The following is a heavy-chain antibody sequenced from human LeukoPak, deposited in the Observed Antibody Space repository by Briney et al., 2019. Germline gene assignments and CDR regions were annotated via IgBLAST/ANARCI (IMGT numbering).Heavy chain of an antibody. V-gene: IGHV3-74*01. J-gene: IGHJ4*02. D-gene: IGHD3-10*01. Sequence: GGSLRLSCAASGFSFTNYWMSWVRQAPGKGLVWVSRIRTDGHDTSYADSVKGRFTISRDNAKNTLYLQINSLRDEDTAVYYCARDLVAGSGSLDYWGQGTLVTVSS. CDR3: ARDLVAGSGSLDY. CDR1: GFSFTNYW. CDR2: IRTDGHDT.